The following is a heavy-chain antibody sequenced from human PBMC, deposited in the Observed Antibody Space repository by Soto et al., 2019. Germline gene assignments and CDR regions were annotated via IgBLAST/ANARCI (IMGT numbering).Heavy chain of an antibody. CDR2: ISGSGGST. D-gene: IGHD3-16*01. V-gene: IGHV3-23*01. CDR3: SNACLGAPRVGFDP. Sequence: ATLSLTCAVYGGSFRGYYWSWIRQSPGKGLEWVSAISGSGGSTYYADSVKGRFTISRDNSKNTLYLQMNSLRAEDTAVYYCSNACLGAPRVGFDPPCPGLWVTVYS. J-gene: IGHJ5*02. CDR1: GGSFRGYY.